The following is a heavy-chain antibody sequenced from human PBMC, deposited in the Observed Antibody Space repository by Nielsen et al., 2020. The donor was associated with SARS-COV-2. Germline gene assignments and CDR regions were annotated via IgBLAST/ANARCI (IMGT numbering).Heavy chain of an antibody. CDR1: GGSFSGYY. D-gene: IGHD6-13*01. CDR3: ARVLGIAAAGLYYYYMDV. V-gene: IGHV4-34*01. Sequence: SETLSLTCAVYGGSFSGYYWSWIRQPPGKGLEWIGEINHSGSTNYNPSLKSRVTISVHTSKNQFSLKLSSVTAADTAVYYCARVLGIAAAGLYYYYMDVWGKGTTVTVSS. J-gene: IGHJ6*03. CDR2: INHSGST.